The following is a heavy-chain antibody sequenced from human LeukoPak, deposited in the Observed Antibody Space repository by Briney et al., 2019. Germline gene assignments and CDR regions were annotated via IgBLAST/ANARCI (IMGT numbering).Heavy chain of an antibody. CDR2: VFHTGTA. CDR3: TKNDVGDYGT. CDR1: GASISRSTYY. D-gene: IGHD4-17*01. J-gene: IGHJ5*02. Sequence: SETLSLTCSVSGASISRSTYYWGWIRQPPGKGLEWIGSVFHTGTAYYNPSIRSRVTISVDTSKNQFSLKLSFVNAADTAVYYCTKNDVGDYGTWGQGTLVIVSS. V-gene: IGHV4-39*01.